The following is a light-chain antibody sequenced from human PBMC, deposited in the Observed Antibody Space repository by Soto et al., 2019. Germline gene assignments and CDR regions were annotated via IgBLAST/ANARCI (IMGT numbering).Light chain of an antibody. J-gene: IGLJ2*01. CDR3: ATWDDSLNAVV. Sequence: QSVLTQPPSASETPGQRVTISCSGGNSNIGGDTVNWYQKLPGTAPKLLIYNNDQRPSGVPDRFSGSKSGTSASLAISGLXSXXEAHYYCATWDDSLNAVVFGGGTKLTVL. CDR1: NSNIGGDT. CDR2: NND. V-gene: IGLV1-44*01.